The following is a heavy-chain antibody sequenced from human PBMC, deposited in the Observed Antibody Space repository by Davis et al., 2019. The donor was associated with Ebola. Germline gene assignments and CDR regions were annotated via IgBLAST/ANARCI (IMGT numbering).Heavy chain of an antibody. J-gene: IGHJ5*02. CDR2: INHSGRT. CDR1: GGSFSGYY. CDR3: AREGRSGYSNWFDP. Sequence: MPSETLSLTCAVHGGSFSGYYWSWIRQPPGRGLEWIGEINHSGRTNYNPSLKSRVTISVDTSKNHFSLKMSSVTAADTAVYYCAREGRSGYSNWFDPWGQGTLVTVSS. D-gene: IGHD3-22*01. V-gene: IGHV4-34*01.